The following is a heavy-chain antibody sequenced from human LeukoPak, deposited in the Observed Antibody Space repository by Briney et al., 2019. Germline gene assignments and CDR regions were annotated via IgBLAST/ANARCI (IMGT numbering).Heavy chain of an antibody. Sequence: GGSLRLSCAASGFSFRAHAMNWVRQAPGQGLEWVSSLSETGETTDYADSVKGRFTISRDNSNNILYLQMNSLRADDTAVYYCAKQWLVGIWGQGTLVTVSS. D-gene: IGHD6-19*01. V-gene: IGHV3-23*01. J-gene: IGHJ4*02. CDR2: LSETGETT. CDR1: GFSFRAHA. CDR3: AKQWLVGI.